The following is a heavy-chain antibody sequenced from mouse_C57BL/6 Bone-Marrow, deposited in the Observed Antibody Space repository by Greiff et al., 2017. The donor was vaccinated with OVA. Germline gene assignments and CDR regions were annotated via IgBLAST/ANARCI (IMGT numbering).Heavy chain of an antibody. CDR3: ARRHYYGSSDYAMDY. CDR1: GFTFSDYY. J-gene: IGHJ4*01. D-gene: IGHD1-1*01. CDR2: ISNGGGST. V-gene: IGHV5-12*01. Sequence: EVKLVESGGGLVQPGGSLKLSCAASGFTFSDYYMYWVRQTPEKRLEWVAYISNGGGSTYYPDTVKGRFTISRDNAKNTLYLQMSRLKSEDTAMYYCARRHYYGSSDYAMDYWGQGTSVTVSS.